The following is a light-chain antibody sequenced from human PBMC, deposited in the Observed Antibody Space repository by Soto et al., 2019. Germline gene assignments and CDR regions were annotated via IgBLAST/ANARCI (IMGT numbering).Light chain of an antibody. CDR2: DNN. Sequence: QSVLTQPPSVSAAPGQKVSISCSGSSSNIGKNHVFWYQHLPVTAPKLLIYDNNKRPSGIPDRSSGSKSGTSATLGITGLQTGDEADYYCVAWDDGLSAVVFGGGTKLTVL. CDR3: VAWDDGLSAVV. V-gene: IGLV1-51*01. J-gene: IGLJ2*01. CDR1: SSNIGKNH.